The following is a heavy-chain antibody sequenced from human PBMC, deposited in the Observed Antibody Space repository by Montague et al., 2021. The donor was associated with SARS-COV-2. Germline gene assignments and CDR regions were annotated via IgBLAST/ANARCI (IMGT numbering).Heavy chain of an antibody. CDR1: GGSISSSSYY. D-gene: IGHD2-15*01. CDR2: IYYSGTT. J-gene: IGHJ2*01. Sequence: SETLSLTCTVSGGSISSSSYYWGWIRQPPGKGPEWIGSIYYSGTTFYNPSLRSRVTTSVDTSKNQFSLRLSSVTAADTAVFYCAREDAVDWYFDLWGRGTLVTVSS. V-gene: IGHV4-39*02. CDR3: AREDAVDWYFDL.